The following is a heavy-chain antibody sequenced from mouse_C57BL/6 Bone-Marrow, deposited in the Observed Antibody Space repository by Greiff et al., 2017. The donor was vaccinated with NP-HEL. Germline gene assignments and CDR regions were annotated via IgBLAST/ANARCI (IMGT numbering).Heavy chain of an antibody. D-gene: IGHD1-1*01. V-gene: IGHV2-6-1*01. CDR3: ARHGITTVPFDY. Sequence: QVHVKQSGPGLVAPSQSLSITCTVSGFSLTSYGVHWVRQPPGKGLEWLVVIWSDGSTTYNSALKSRLSISKDNSKSQVFLKMNSLQTDDTAMYYCARHGITTVPFDYWGQGTTLTVSS. J-gene: IGHJ2*01. CDR2: IWSDGST. CDR1: GFSLTSYG.